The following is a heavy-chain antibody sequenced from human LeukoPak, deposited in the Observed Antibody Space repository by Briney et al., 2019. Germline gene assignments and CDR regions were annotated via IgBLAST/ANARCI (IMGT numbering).Heavy chain of an antibody. V-gene: IGHV4-39*01. CDR2: INYSGST. CDR3: ARLSASGSAVDY. CDR1: GGSISSSSYY. D-gene: IGHD3-10*01. Sequence: PSETLSLTCAVSGGSISSSSYYWGWIRQPPGKGLEWIGSINYSGSTYHNPSLKSRVTISVDTSKNQFSLELSSVTAADTAVYYCARLSASGSAVDYWGQGTLVTVSS. J-gene: IGHJ4*02.